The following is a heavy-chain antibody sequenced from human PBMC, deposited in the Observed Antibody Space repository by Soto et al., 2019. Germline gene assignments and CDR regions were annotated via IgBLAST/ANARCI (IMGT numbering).Heavy chain of an antibody. CDR2: ISGSGGST. J-gene: IGHJ6*02. Sequence: PGGSLRLSCAASGFTFSSYAMHWVRQAPGKGLEWVAVISGSGGSTYYADSVKGRFTISRDNSKNTLYLQMNSLRAEDTAVYYCVHLWFGEVLWGNYYYYGMDVWGQGTTVTVSS. V-gene: IGHV3-64D*08. CDR3: VHLWFGEVLWGNYYYYGMDV. CDR1: GFTFSSYA. D-gene: IGHD3-10*01.